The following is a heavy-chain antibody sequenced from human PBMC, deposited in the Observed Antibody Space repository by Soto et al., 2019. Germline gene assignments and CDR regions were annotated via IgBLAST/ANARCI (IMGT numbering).Heavy chain of an antibody. CDR2: ISSSSTYI. CDR1: GFTFRSYS. CDR3: ERVVGANRGDH. V-gene: IGHV3-21*01. D-gene: IGHD1-26*01. Sequence: PGGSLRLSCAASGFTFRSYSMNWVRQAPGKGLEWVSSISSSSTYIYYTDSVKGRFTISRDNAKNSMYLQMNSLRAEDTAVYYCERVVGANRGDHWGQGTLVTVYS. J-gene: IGHJ1*01.